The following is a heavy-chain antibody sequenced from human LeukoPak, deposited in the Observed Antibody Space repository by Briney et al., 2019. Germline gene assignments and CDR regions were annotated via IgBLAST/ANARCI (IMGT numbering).Heavy chain of an antibody. CDR1: GFTFSSYG. V-gene: IGHV3-30*02. D-gene: IGHD3-9*01. J-gene: IGHJ5*02. CDR3: ATGWTYYDILTGYPNWFDP. Sequence: PGRSLRLSCAASGFTFSSYGMHWVRQAPGKGLEWVAFIRYDGSNKYYADSVNGRFTISRDNSKNTLYLQMSSLRAEDTAVYYCATGWTYYDILTGYPNWFDPWGQGTLVTVSS. CDR2: IRYDGSNK.